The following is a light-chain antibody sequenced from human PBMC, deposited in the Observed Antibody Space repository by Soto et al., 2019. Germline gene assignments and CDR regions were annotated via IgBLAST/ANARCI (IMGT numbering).Light chain of an antibody. V-gene: IGKV1-5*03. CDR2: KAS. Sequence: DIQMTQSRSSLSASVGDRVTIICVASQTISSWLAWYQQTPGKAPKLLIYKASTLKSGVPSRFSGSGSGTEFTLTLSSLQPDDFATYSCQHYNSYSEAFGQGTKVDI. CDR3: QHYNSYSEA. J-gene: IGKJ1*01. CDR1: QTISSW.